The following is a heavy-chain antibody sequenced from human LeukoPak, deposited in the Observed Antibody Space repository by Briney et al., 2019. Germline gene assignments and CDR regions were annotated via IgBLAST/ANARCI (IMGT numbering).Heavy chain of an antibody. J-gene: IGHJ4*02. CDR1: GFTFSNYW. V-gene: IGHV3-74*01. Sequence: GGSLGLSGAASGFTFSNYWMPWVRQAPGKGLVWVSRINTDGRSTSYADSVKGRFTISRDNAKNSLYLQMNSLRAEDTAVYYCARDLSPYYYGSGFDYWGQGTLVTVSS. CDR2: INTDGRST. D-gene: IGHD3-10*01. CDR3: ARDLSPYYYGSGFDY.